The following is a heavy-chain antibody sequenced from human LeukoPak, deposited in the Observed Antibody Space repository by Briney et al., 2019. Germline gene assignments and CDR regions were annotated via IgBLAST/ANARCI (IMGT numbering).Heavy chain of an antibody. D-gene: IGHD1-26*01. V-gene: IGHV4-59*08. CDR3: ARHAIYSGDYSFWFDP. CDR1: GGSVTTYY. Sequence: SETLSLTCTVSGGSVTTYYWSWIRQPPGKGLEWIAYIYNSGSTNYNPSLKSRVTISVDTPKKQVSLRLSSVTAADTAVYYCARHAIYSGDYSFWFDPWGLGTLVTVSS. J-gene: IGHJ5*02. CDR2: IYNSGST.